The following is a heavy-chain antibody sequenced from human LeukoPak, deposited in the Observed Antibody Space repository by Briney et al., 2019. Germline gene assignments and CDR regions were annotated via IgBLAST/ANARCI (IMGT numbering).Heavy chain of an antibody. CDR2: ISGSGGST. CDR1: GFTFSSYG. CDR3: AEVFAAAAINFFDL. Sequence: GGSLRLSCAASGFTFSSYGMSWVRQAPGKGLEWVSVISGSGGSTYYADSVKGRFTISRDNSKNTLYLQMNSLRADDTAVYYCAEVFAAAAINFFDLWGRGTLVTVSS. V-gene: IGHV3-23*01. D-gene: IGHD6-25*01. J-gene: IGHJ2*01.